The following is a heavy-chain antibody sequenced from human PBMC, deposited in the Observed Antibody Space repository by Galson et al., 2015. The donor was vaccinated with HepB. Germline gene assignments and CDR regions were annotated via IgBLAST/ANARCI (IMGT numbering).Heavy chain of an antibody. CDR1: GYTFTSYD. V-gene: IGHV1-8*01. D-gene: IGHD6-13*01. CDR3: ARERHSRSLGYYYYGMDV. J-gene: IGHJ6*02. Sequence: SVKVSCKASGYTFTSYDINWVRQATGQGLEWMGWMNPNSGNTGYAQKFQGRVTMTRNTPISTAYMELSSLRSEDTAVYYCARERHSRSLGYYYYGMDVWGQGTTVPVSS. CDR2: MNPNSGNT.